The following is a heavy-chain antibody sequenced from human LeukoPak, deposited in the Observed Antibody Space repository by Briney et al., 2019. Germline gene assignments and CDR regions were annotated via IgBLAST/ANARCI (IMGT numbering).Heavy chain of an antibody. V-gene: IGHV4-34*01. CDR3: ARIDPGLGWAFDF. Sequence: SATQSFSRTASGRFASSWTCSVVHQPSGNGLYRIGEINHSGGANYSPSLQSRVTISIDTSKNQLSLTLNSVTAADTSVYYCARIDPGLGWAFDFWGQGTLVTVSS. J-gene: IGHJ4*02. D-gene: IGHD1-14*01. CDR2: INHSGGA. CDR1: GRFASSWT.